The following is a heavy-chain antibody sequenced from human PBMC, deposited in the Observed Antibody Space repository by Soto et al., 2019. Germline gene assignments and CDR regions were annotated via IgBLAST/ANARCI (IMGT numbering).Heavy chain of an antibody. CDR3: AKRKYCPSTTCFDY. CDR2: ISYDGSNK. CDR1: GFTFSSYA. J-gene: IGHJ4*02. V-gene: IGHV3-30-3*02. D-gene: IGHD2-2*01. Sequence: GGSLRLSCAASGFTFSSYAMHWVRQAPGKGLEWVAVISYDGSNKYYADSVKGRFTISRDNSKSTLYLQMNSLRAEDTAVYYCAKRKYCPSTTCFDYWGQGTLVTVSS.